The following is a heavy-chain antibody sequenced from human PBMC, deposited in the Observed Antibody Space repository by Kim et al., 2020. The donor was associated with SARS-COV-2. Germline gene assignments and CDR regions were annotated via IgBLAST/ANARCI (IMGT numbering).Heavy chain of an antibody. CDR1: GFTFDDYA. CDR3: AKDRGAGRRILTGSDAYSWYFDL. Sequence: GGSLRLSCAASGFTFDDYAMHWVRQAPGKGLEWVSGISWNSGSIGYADSVKGRFTISRDNAKNSLYLQMNSLRAEDTALYYCAKDRGAGRRILTGSDAYSWYFDLWGRGTLVTVSS. J-gene: IGHJ2*01. CDR2: ISWNSGSI. D-gene: IGHD3-9*01. V-gene: IGHV3-9*01.